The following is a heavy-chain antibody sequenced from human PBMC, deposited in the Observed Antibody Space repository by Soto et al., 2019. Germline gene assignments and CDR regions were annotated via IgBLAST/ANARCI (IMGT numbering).Heavy chain of an antibody. J-gene: IGHJ4*02. V-gene: IGHV3-30*18. CDR2: ISYDGSNK. CDR3: AKEFHSWNYFDY. D-gene: IGHD1-20*01. CDR1: GFTFSSSG. Sequence: GGSLRLSCAASGFTFSSSGMHWVRQAPGKGLEWVTVISYDGSNKFYADSVKGRFTISRDNFRNTLYLQMNSLRAEDTAVYYCAKEFHSWNYFDYWGQGTLVTVSS.